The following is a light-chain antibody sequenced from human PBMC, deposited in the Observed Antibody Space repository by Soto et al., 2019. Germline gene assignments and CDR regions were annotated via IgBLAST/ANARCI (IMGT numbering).Light chain of an antibody. V-gene: IGKV3D-20*02. J-gene: IGKJ2*01. Sequence: ESLLTQSPCTLCFSHGSRASLAFMSMQSVSSSYLSWYQQTPGQAPRLLIYDTSTRATGTPARFSGSGSGTDFTLTITSREPEDFAVYHCRQRTIWLRGSPLGQGTKVDIK. CDR3: RQRTIWLRGSP. CDR2: DTS. CDR1: QSVSSSY.